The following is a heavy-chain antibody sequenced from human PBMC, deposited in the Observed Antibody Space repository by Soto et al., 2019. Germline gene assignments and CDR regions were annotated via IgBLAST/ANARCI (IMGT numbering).Heavy chain of an antibody. J-gene: IGHJ4*02. CDR1: EYTFTDNY. Sequence: ASVKVSCKTSEYTFTDNYIYWLRQAPGQGLEWMGWLNPNSGATDFAQRLQGRVTPTSDTSISTAYMELNRLTSDDTAVFYCARQSCGSTSCFYDYWGPGTLVTVSS. CDR3: ARQSCGSTSCFYDY. V-gene: IGHV1-2*02. CDR2: LNPNSGAT. D-gene: IGHD2-2*01.